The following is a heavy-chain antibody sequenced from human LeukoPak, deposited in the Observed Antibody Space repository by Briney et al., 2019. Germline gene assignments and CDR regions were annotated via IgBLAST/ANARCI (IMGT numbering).Heavy chain of an antibody. D-gene: IGHD3-16*02. CDR1: GFTFSSYG. V-gene: IGHV3-30*02. Sequence: GGSLRLSCAASGFTFSSYGMHWVRQAPGKGLEWVAFIRYDGSNKYYADSVKGRFTISRDNSKNTLYLQMNSLRAEDTAVYYCAKDSRYDYVWGSYRYGLDYWGQGTLVTVSS. CDR3: AKDSRYDYVWGSYRYGLDY. CDR2: IRYDGSNK. J-gene: IGHJ4*02.